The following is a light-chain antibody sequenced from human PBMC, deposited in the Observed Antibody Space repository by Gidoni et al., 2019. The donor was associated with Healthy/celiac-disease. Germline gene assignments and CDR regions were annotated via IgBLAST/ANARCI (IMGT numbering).Light chain of an antibody. J-gene: IGKJ4*01. CDR1: QSIGSS. CDR3: HQSSSLPLT. Sequence: EIVLTQSPDFQSVTTKEKVTITCRVQSIGSSLHWYQQKPDQSPKLLIKYASQSFSGVPSRFSGSGSGTDFTLTINSLEAEDAATYYCHQSSSLPLTFXGXTKVEIK. V-gene: IGKV6-21*01. CDR2: YAS.